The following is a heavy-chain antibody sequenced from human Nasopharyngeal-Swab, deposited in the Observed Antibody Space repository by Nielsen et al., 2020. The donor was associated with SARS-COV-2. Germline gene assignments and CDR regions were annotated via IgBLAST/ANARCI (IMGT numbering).Heavy chain of an antibody. D-gene: IGHD1-26*01. J-gene: IGHJ4*02. CDR1: GFIFSSYA. CDR3: VKDRGSYVFDY. Sequence: GGSLRLSCSASGFIFSSYAMHWVRQAPGKGLEYVSAISSNGGSTYYADSVKGRFTISRDNSKNTLYLQMSSLRAEDTAVYYCVKDRGSYVFDYWGQGTLVTVSS. V-gene: IGHV3-64D*09. CDR2: ISSNGGST.